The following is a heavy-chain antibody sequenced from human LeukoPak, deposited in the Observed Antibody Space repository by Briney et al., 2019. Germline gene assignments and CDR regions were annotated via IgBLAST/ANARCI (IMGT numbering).Heavy chain of an antibody. D-gene: IGHD1-1*01. V-gene: IGHV5-51*01. CDR2: IYPGDSDT. CDR1: GYIFTNFW. J-gene: IGHJ5*02. Sequence: GESLKISCKGSGYIFTNFWIGWVRQMPGKGLEWMGNIYPGDSDTKYSPSFQGQVTLTVDKSISTAYLQWSSLKTSDTAIYYCARHSLTGTTSIFWFDPWGQGTLVTVSS. CDR3: ARHSLTGTTSIFWFDP.